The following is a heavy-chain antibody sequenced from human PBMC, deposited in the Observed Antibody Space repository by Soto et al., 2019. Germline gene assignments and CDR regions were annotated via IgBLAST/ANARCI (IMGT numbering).Heavy chain of an antibody. CDR3: AKATAPSGGAFDI. D-gene: IGHD1-1*01. CDR2: ILVGGST. Sequence: GGSLRLSCAASGFICSSYDMSWVRQAPGKGLEWVSTILVGGSTHYEDSVTGRFTISRDTSRNTVFLQMNSLTAGDTAVYYCAKATAPSGGAFDICGQGTMVTVSS. CDR1: GFICSSYD. J-gene: IGHJ3*02. V-gene: IGHV3-23*01.